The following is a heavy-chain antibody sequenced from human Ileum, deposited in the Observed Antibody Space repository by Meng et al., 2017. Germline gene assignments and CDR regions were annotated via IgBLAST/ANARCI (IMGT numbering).Heavy chain of an antibody. Sequence: QVQLQESGPGLVRPSGSLSLICTFSGGSVSTSDYQWGWNRQPPGKGLEWIGYAGTNYNPSLKSRVTISVDTSKRQFSLKLTSVTAADTAVYYCARDHWGSLDYWGQGILVTVSS. J-gene: IGHJ4*02. CDR2: AGT. CDR1: GGSVSTSDYQ. CDR3: ARDHWGSLDY. D-gene: IGHD7-27*01. V-gene: IGHV4-61*08.